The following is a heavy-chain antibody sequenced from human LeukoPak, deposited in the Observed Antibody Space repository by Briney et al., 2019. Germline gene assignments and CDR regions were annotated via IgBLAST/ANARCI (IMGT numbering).Heavy chain of an antibody. V-gene: IGHV5-10-1*01. CDR2: IDPSDSYT. D-gene: IGHD6-13*01. CDR3: TGHPGIASDLGV. Sequence: GESLRISCQGSGYTSTSYWISWVRQMPGGGLEWMGRIDPSDSYTNYSPSFQGHVTISADKSITTAYLQRSSLKASDTAIYYCTGHPGIASDLGVWGQGTTVTVSS. CDR1: GYTSTSYW. J-gene: IGHJ6*02.